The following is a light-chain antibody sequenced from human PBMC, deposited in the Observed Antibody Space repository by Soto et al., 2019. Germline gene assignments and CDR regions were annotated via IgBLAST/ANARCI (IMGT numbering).Light chain of an antibody. V-gene: IGLV2-11*01. CDR1: SSDVGSYNY. CDR3: CSYAGSYV. J-gene: IGLJ1*01. Sequence: QSVLTQPPSVSGSPGQSVTISCTGTSSDVGSYNYVSWYQQHPGKAPKLMIYDVSKRPSGVPDRFSGSKSGNTASLTISGLQAEDEADYYCCSYAGSYVFGTGTKVTVL. CDR2: DVS.